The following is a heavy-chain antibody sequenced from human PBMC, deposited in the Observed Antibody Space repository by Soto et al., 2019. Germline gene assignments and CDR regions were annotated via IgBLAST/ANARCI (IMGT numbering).Heavy chain of an antibody. Sequence: KQSQTLSLTCAISGDSVSSNSAAWNWIRQSPSRCLEWLGRTYYRSKWNNDYAVSVKSRITINPDTSKNQFSLQLNSVTPEDAAVYYCARDREAAARFDYWGQGTLVTVSS. V-gene: IGHV6-1*01. D-gene: IGHD6-13*01. CDR1: GDSVSSNSAA. J-gene: IGHJ4*02. CDR3: ARDREAAARFDY. CDR2: TYYRSKWNN.